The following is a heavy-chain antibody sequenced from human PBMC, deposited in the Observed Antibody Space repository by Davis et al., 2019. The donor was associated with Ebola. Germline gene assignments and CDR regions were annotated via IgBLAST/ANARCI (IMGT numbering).Heavy chain of an antibody. CDR2: ISDSGDRT. CDR1: GDSISRSY. CDR3: ADTGDFYDYYNMGV. D-gene: IGHD3-3*01. Sequence: PSETLSLTCTVSGDSISRSYWSWVRLTPGKGLEWVSSISDSGDRTYYEDSVKGRFTISRDNSKNTLYLQMSSLRADDTALYYCADTGDFYDYYNMGVWGQGTTVTVSS. V-gene: IGHV3-23*01. J-gene: IGHJ6*02.